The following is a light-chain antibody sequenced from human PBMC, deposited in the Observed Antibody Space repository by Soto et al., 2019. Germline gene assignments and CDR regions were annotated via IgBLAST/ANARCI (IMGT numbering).Light chain of an antibody. Sequence: QPVLSQPASMSGSPGQSITIPCTGASSDIGLYNYVSWYQHHPGKAPKLLISEVNVRPSGLSDRFSASKAGNTASLTISGLQPEDEAYHYCSSLSTTSTPIVFGSGTKVTVL. CDR1: SSDIGLYNY. J-gene: IGLJ1*01. CDR2: EVN. CDR3: SSLSTTSTPIV. V-gene: IGLV2-14*01.